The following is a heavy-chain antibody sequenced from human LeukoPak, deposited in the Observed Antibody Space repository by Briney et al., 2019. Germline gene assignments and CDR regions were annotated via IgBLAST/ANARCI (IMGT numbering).Heavy chain of an antibody. V-gene: IGHV3-66*01. CDR2: IYSGGST. J-gene: IGHJ6*02. CDR1: GFTFSSYA. Sequence: GGSLRLSCAAPGFTFSSYAMSWVRQAPGKGLEWVSVIYSGGSTYYADSVKGRFTISRDNSKNTLYLQMHSLRAEDTTVYYCARITPAYYYGMDVWGQGTTVTVSS. CDR3: ARITPAYYYGMDV. D-gene: IGHD1-14*01.